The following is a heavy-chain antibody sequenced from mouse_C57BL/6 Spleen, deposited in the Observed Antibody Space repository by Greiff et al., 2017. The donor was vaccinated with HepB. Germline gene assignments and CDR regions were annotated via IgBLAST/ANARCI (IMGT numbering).Heavy chain of an antibody. V-gene: IGHV1-74*01. CDR3: ATPYDYDGEGLFAY. CDR1: GYTFTSYW. J-gene: IGHJ3*01. D-gene: IGHD2-4*01. Sequence: QVQLQQSGAELVKPGASVKVSCKASGYTFTSYWMHWVKQRPGQGLEWIGRIHPSDSDTNYNQKFKGKATLTVDKSSSTAYMQRSSLTSEDSAVYYCATPYDYDGEGLFAYWGQGTLVTVSA. CDR2: IHPSDSDT.